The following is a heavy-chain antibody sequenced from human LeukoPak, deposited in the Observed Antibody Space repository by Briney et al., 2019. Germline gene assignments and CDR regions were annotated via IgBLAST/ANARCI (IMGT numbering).Heavy chain of an antibody. V-gene: IGHV3-23*01. D-gene: IGHD3-22*01. Sequence: GGSLRLSCAASGFTFSSYAMRWVRQAPGKGLEWVSANTGSGGSTYYADSVKGRFTISRDNSKNTLYLQMNSLRAEDTAVYYCAKAAYDSSGYPNWFDPWGQGTLVTVSS. CDR1: GFTFSSYA. J-gene: IGHJ5*02. CDR3: AKAAYDSSGYPNWFDP. CDR2: NTGSGGST.